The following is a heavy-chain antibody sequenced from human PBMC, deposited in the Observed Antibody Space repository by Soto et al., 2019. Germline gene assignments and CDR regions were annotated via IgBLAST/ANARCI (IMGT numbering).Heavy chain of an antibody. CDR3: ARRFPEYSSSFFAGHWFDP. V-gene: IGHV4-39*01. J-gene: IGHJ5*02. Sequence: SETLSLTCTVSGGSISSSSYYWGWIRQPPGKGLEWIGSIYYSGSTYYNPSLKSRVTISVDTSKNQFSLKLSSVTAADTAVYYCARRFPEYSSSFFAGHWFDPWGQGTLVTVSS. CDR1: GGSISSSSYY. CDR2: IYYSGST. D-gene: IGHD6-6*01.